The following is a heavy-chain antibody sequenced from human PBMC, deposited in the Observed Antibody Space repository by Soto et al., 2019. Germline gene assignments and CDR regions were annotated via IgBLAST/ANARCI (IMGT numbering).Heavy chain of an antibody. CDR2: ISSSSTI. Sequence: EVQLVESGGGLVQPGGSLRLSCAASGFTFSSYSMNWVRQAPGKGLEWVSYISSSSTIYYADSVKGRFTISRDNAKNSLYLQMNSLRAEDTAVYYCARDTYGSGSYYNVFDYWGQGTLVTVSS. CDR1: GFTFSSYS. CDR3: ARDTYGSGSYYNVFDY. J-gene: IGHJ4*02. D-gene: IGHD3-10*01. V-gene: IGHV3-48*01.